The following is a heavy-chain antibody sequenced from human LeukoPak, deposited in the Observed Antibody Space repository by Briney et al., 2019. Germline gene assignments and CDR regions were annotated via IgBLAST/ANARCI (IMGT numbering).Heavy chain of an antibody. J-gene: IGHJ4*02. D-gene: IGHD6-13*01. CDR3: AGGGFIGFRWYASYFDY. Sequence: GGSLRLSCAASGFTFSSYAMNWVRQTPGKGLEWVSVIGGSGGGTFYADSVKGRFTISRDNSKNTLYLQMNSLRAEDTAVYYCAGGGFIGFRWYASYFDYWGQGTLVTVSS. V-gene: IGHV3-23*01. CDR1: GFTFSSYA. CDR2: IGGSGGGT.